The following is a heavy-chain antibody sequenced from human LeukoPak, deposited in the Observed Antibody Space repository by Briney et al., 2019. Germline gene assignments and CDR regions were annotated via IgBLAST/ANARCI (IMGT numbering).Heavy chain of an antibody. CDR2: ISPNSGGT. CDR1: GYTFTAYY. V-gene: IGHV1-2*02. D-gene: IGHD5-18*01. Sequence: ASVKVSCKASGYTFTAYYMHWVRQAPGQGLEWMGYISPNSGGTNYAQKFQGRVTMTSDTSISTAYMELSSLRSDDTAVYYCARSGYSYGYSPPSDYWGQGTLVTVSS. J-gene: IGHJ4*02. CDR3: ARSGYSYGYSPPSDY.